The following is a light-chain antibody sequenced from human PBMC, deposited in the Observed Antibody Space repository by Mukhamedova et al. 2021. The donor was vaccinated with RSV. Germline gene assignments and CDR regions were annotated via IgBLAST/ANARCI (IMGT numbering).Light chain of an antibody. CDR2: QVH. V-gene: IGLV2-14*01. J-gene: IGLJ2*01. Sequence: FQQHPGKAPKLIIYQVHNRPSRISNRFSGSKSVNTASLTVSGLQADDEADSYFALYTSSDTLLIFGRGTNLTVL. CDR3: ALYTSSDTLLI.